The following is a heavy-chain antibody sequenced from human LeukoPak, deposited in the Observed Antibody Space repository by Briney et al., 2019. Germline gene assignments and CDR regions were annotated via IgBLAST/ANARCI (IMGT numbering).Heavy chain of an antibody. CDR3: ARHDPYLAAANY. Sequence: SETLSLTCTLSGGSVNTYYWSWIRQPPGKGLECIGYISYSGGTNYKPSLKSRVTMSLDTSKNQFSLRLSSVTAADTAVYYRARHDPYLAAANYWGQGTLVTVSP. J-gene: IGHJ4*02. D-gene: IGHD6-13*01. CDR2: ISYSGGT. V-gene: IGHV4-59*08. CDR1: GGSVNTYY.